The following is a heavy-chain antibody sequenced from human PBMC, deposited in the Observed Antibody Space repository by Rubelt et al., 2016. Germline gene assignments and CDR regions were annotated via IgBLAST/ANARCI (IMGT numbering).Heavy chain of an antibody. CDR1: GYNFTTYW. D-gene: IGHD6-13*01. Sequence: EVQLVQPGAEVKKPGESLRISCKGSGYNFTTYWISWVRQTPGKGLEWMGRIDPSDSYINYSPSSQGHVTISADKSISTAYLQWSSLKASDTAMYYCGRGNSWYPLWGQGTLVTGSS. V-gene: IGHV5-10-1*03. CDR3: GRGNSWYPL. J-gene: IGHJ4*02. CDR2: IDPSDSYI.